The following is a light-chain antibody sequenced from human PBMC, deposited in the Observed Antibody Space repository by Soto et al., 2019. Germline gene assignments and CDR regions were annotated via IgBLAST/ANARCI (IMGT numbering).Light chain of an antibody. V-gene: IGKV1-9*01. CDR3: HHHCHYPYT. Sequence: DIQLTQSPSFLSASVGDRVTISCRASRDITSALAWYQQEPGKPPKLLIYDSSTFQTGVPSRFTGSGSGREFTLTISGLQLEDFATYYCHHHCHYPYTFGRGTKLEI. CDR1: RDITSA. J-gene: IGKJ2*01. CDR2: DSS.